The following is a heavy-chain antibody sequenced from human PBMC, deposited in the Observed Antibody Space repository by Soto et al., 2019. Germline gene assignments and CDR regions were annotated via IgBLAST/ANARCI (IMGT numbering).Heavy chain of an antibody. J-gene: IGHJ4*02. Sequence: QLQLQESGPGLVKPSGTLSLACSVSGGSIRSNSFYWGWIRQPPGKGLEWIGTIYYTGTTYYNPSLEGRATISVDTSNNQFSLNLSSVTAADTAVYYCATIQRMFLDYCGQGTMVSVSS. CDR3: ATIQRMFLDY. CDR2: IYYTGTT. V-gene: IGHV4-39*01. D-gene: IGHD5-18*01. CDR1: GGSIRSNSFY.